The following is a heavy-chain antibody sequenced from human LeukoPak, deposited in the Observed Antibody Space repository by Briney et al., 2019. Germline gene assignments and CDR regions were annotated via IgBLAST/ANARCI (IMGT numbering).Heavy chain of an antibody. CDR1: GVSISSYY. CDR2: IYYSGST. J-gene: IGHJ5*02. Sequence: SETLSLTCTVSGVSISSYYWSWIRQPPGKGLEWLGYIYYSGSTNYNPSLKSRVTISVETSKKQFSLKRSSVTAADTAVYYCARDLAYCSGGSCSGRWFDPWGQGTLVTVSS. CDR3: ARDLAYCSGGSCSGRWFDP. D-gene: IGHD2-15*01. V-gene: IGHV4-59*01.